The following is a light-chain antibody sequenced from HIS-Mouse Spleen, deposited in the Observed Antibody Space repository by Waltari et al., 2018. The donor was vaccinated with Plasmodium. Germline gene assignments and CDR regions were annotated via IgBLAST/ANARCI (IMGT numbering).Light chain of an antibody. Sequence: DIQMTQSPSSLSASVGDRVTITCRASQSISSYLNWYQQKPGKAPKLLIYAASSLQSGVPSRFSGSGSGTDFILTSSSLQPEDFATYNCQQSYSTWTFGQGTKVEIK. CDR2: AAS. J-gene: IGKJ1*01. CDR3: QQSYSTWT. CDR1: QSISSY. V-gene: IGKV1-39*01.